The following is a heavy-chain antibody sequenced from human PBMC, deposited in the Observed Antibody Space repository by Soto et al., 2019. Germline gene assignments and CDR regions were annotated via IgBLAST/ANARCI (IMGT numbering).Heavy chain of an antibody. Sequence: LSLTCAASGFTVSSNYMSWVRQAPGKGLEWVSVIYSGGSTYYADSVKGRFTISRDNSKNTLYLQMNSLRAEDTAVYYCARETYGDYYFDYWGQGTLVTVSS. CDR1: GFTVSSNY. CDR2: IYSGGST. CDR3: ARETYGDYYFDY. V-gene: IGHV3-66*01. D-gene: IGHD4-17*01. J-gene: IGHJ4*02.